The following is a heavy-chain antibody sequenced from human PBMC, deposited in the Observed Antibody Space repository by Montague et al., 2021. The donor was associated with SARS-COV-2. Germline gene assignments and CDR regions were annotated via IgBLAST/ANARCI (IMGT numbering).Heavy chain of an antibody. V-gene: IGHV6-1*01. CDR1: GDSVASNSVA. CDR3: VRYSGWLYFDF. CDR2: TYYRSKWYS. J-gene: IGHJ4*02. D-gene: IGHD6-19*01. Sequence: CAISGDSVASNSVAWSWIRQSPSIGLEWLGMTYYRSKWYSDYAPSVRGRLTVNPDASKNEFSLELNYVTPEDTAVYYCVRYSGWLYFDFWGQGTLVTVSS.